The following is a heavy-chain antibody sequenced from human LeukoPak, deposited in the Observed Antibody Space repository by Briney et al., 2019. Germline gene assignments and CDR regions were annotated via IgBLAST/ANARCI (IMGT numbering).Heavy chain of an antibody. Sequence: GGSLRLSCAASGFSFSGSAMHWVRQASGKGLEWVGRIRSKANSYATAYAASVNGRFTISRNDSKNTAYLQLNSLKTEDTAMYYCTSPKRYGDYGNDYWGQGTLVTVSS. D-gene: IGHD4-17*01. V-gene: IGHV3-73*01. CDR2: IRSKANSYAT. CDR3: TSPKRYGDYGNDY. J-gene: IGHJ4*02. CDR1: GFSFSGSA.